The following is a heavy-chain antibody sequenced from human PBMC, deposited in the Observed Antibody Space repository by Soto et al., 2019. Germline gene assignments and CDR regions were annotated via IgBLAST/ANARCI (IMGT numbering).Heavy chain of an antibody. D-gene: IGHD6-13*01. Sequence: QVQLVQSGAEVKKPGSSVKVSCKASGGTFSSYAISWVRQAPGQGLDWVGGIIPIFGTANYAQKFQGRVTITADKSTSTAYMELSSLRSEDTAVYYCARPTTEQQLVHYGMDVWGQGTTVTVSS. CDR3: ARPTTEQQLVHYGMDV. CDR1: GGTFSSYA. CDR2: IIPIFGTA. J-gene: IGHJ6*02. V-gene: IGHV1-69*06.